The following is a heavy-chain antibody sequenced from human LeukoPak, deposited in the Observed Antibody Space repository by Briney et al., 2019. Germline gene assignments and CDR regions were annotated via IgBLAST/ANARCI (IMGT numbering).Heavy chain of an antibody. CDR1: GGSISSGGYS. J-gene: IGHJ4*02. Sequence: SETLSLTCAVSGGSISSGGYSWSWIRQPPGKGLEWIGYIYHSGSTYYNPSLKSRATISVDTSKNQFSLKLSSVTAADTAVYYCARSDFWSGYYYFDYWGQGTLVTVSS. CDR3: ARSDFWSGYYYFDY. CDR2: IYHSGST. V-gene: IGHV4-30-2*02. D-gene: IGHD3-3*01.